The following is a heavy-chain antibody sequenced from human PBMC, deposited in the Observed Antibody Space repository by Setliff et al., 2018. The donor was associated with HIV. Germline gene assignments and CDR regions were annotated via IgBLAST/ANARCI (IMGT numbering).Heavy chain of an antibody. CDR1: GGSMSSSSYY. V-gene: IGHV4-39*01. J-gene: IGHJ4*02. D-gene: IGHD3-10*01. CDR3: ARLGYVSGGFYKTPGPYYFDY. Sequence: SETLSLTCTVSGGSMSSSSYYWGWIRQTPDKGLEWIGIIYYSGATYYNPSLTSRVTISVDTSRNQFSLKLRAVTAADTAAYYCARLGYVSGGFYKTPGPYYFDYWGQGALVTVSS. CDR2: IYYSGAT.